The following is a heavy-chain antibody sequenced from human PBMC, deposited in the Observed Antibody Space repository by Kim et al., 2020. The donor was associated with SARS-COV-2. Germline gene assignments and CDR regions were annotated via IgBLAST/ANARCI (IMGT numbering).Heavy chain of an antibody. V-gene: IGHV5-51*01. CDR2: IYPGDSDT. D-gene: IGHD6-13*01. Sequence: GESLKISCKGSGYSFTSYWIGWVRQMPGKGLEWMGIIYPGDSDTRYSPSFQGQVTISADKSISTAYLQWSSLKASDTAMYYCARSRRLLAAAGTGIWFDPWGQGTLVTVSS. CDR3: ARSRRLLAAAGTGIWFDP. J-gene: IGHJ5*02. CDR1: GYSFTSYW.